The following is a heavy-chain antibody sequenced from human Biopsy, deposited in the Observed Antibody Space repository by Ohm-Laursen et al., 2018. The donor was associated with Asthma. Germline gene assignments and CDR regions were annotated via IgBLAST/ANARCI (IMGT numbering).Heavy chain of an antibody. J-gene: IGHJ4*02. D-gene: IGHD1-14*01. Sequence: TQTLTLTCFFSGFSLSSSGANVNWIRQPPGKALEWLARIDWEEDKFYSTSLRTRLTISKGSSEDQVVLTMTNMGPVDTATYYCTRHNDYWGPGILVTVSS. V-gene: IGHV2-70*04. CDR1: GFSLSSSGAN. CDR2: IDWEEDK. CDR3: TRHNDY.